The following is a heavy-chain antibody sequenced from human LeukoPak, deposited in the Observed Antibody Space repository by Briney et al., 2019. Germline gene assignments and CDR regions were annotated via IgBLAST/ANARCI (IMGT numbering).Heavy chain of an antibody. V-gene: IGHV3-21*01. CDR2: ISSSSSYI. J-gene: IGHJ3*02. CDR3: ARDYGIVVVPAARDDAFDI. CDR1: GFTFSSYS. D-gene: IGHD2-2*01. Sequence: GGSLRLSCAASGFTFSSYSMNWVRQAPGKGLEWVSSISSSSSYIYCADSVKGRFTISRDNAKNSLYLQMNSLRAEDTAVYYCARDYGIVVVPAARDDAFDIWGQGTMVTVSS.